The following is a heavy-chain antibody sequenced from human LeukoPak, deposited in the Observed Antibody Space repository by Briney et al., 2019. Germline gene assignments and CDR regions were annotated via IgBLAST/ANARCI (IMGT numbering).Heavy chain of an antibody. CDR1: GFTVSSNY. D-gene: IGHD3-10*01. CDR3: ARGSGSYYAPPWY. J-gene: IGHJ4*02. CDR2: IYSGGST. V-gene: IGHV3-53*01. Sequence: PGGSLRLSCAASGFTVSSNYMSWVRQAPGKGLEWVPVIYSGGSTYYADSVKGRFTISRDNSKNTLYLQMNSLRAEDTAVYYCARGSGSYYAPPWYWGQGTLVTVSS.